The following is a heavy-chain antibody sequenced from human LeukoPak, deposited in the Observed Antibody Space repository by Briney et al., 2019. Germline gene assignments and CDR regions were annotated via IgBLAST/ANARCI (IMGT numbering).Heavy chain of an antibody. Sequence: PSETLSLTCAVYGGSFSGYYWSWIRQPPGKGLEWIGEINHSGSTNYNPSLKSRVTISVDTSKNTFYLKLNSVRAEDTAVYYCARGRRGAMVDYWGQGTLVTVSS. D-gene: IGHD5-18*01. CDR3: ARGRRGAMVDY. V-gene: IGHV4-34*01. CDR1: GGSFSGYY. J-gene: IGHJ4*02. CDR2: INHSGST.